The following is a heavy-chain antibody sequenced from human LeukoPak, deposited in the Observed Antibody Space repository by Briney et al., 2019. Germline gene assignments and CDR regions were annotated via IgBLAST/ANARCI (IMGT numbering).Heavy chain of an antibody. Sequence: KPSETLSLTCTVSGGSISSSSYYWSWIRQPPGKGLEWIGNIYYSGSTNYNPSLKSRVTISVDTSKNQFSLKLSSVTAADTAVYYCASTAYCGGDCYSGFWFDPWGQATLVTVSS. V-gene: IGHV4-61*01. CDR1: GGSISSSSYY. J-gene: IGHJ5*02. CDR2: IYYSGST. CDR3: ASTAYCGGDCYSGFWFDP. D-gene: IGHD2-21*02.